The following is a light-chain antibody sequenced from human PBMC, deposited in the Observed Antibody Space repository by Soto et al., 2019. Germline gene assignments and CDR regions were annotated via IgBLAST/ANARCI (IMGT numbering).Light chain of an antibody. CDR3: QKYGRSPLT. Sequence: DIVLTQSPATLSLSPGDSATLSCRASQSVSSYLAWYQQKTGQAPRLLIYDESNRATGIPDRLSGSGSGTDLNLTISSLEPEDFAVYYCQKYGRSPLTCGGGTKVDIK. J-gene: IGKJ4*01. CDR2: DES. V-gene: IGKV3-11*01. CDR1: QSVSSY.